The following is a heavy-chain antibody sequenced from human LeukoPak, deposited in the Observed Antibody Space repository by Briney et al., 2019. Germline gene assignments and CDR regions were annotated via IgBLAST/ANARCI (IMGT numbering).Heavy chain of an antibody. CDR1: GYTFTSYG. CDR3: ARVVISYGIAAALIDY. CDR2: ISAYNGNT. Sequence: ASVKVSCKASGYTFTSYGISWVRQAPGQGLEWMGWISAYNGNTNYAQKLQGRGTMTTDTSTSTAYMELRSLRSDDTAVYYCARVVISYGIAAALIDYWGQGTLVTVSS. J-gene: IGHJ4*02. D-gene: IGHD6-13*01. V-gene: IGHV1-18*01.